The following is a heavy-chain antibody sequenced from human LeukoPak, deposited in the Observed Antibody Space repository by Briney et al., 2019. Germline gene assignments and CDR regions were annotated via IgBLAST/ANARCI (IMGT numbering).Heavy chain of an antibody. Sequence: GASVKVSCKASGGTFSSYAISWVRQAPGQGLEWMGGIIPIFGTANYAQKFQGRVTITADESTSTAYMELSSLRSEDTAVYYCARGQGSGWVYYYYYGMDVWGQGTTVTVSS. J-gene: IGHJ6*02. CDR3: ARGQGSGWVYYYYYGMDV. D-gene: IGHD6-19*01. V-gene: IGHV1-69*13. CDR2: IIPIFGTA. CDR1: GGTFSSYA.